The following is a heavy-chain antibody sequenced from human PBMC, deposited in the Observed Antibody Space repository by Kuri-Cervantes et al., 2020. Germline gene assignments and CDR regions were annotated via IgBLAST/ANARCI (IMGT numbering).Heavy chain of an antibody. D-gene: IGHD1-1*01. V-gene: IGHV3-30*18. Sequence: GGSLRLSCAASGFTFSSYGMHWVRQAPGKGLEWVAVISYDGSNKYYADSVKGRFTISRDNSKNTLYLQMNSLRAEDTAVYYCAKEKTNWLLNYFDYWGQGTLVTVSS. CDR3: AKEKTNWLLNYFDY. J-gene: IGHJ4*02. CDR1: GFTFSSYG. CDR2: ISYDGSNK.